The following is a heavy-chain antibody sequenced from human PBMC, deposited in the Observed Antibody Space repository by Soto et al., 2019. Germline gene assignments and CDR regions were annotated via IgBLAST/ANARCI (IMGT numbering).Heavy chain of an antibody. V-gene: IGHV1-69*06. D-gene: IGHD6-19*01. Sequence: GASVKVSCKASGGTFNSYGISWVRQAPGQGLDWMGVIIPLYGAVNYAQKFQGRVSITADKSTSTAYMDLNSLRSDDTAVYYCARGSGWYPPDYWGQGTLVTVSS. CDR1: GGTFNSYG. CDR3: ARGSGWYPPDY. J-gene: IGHJ4*02. CDR2: IIPLYGAV.